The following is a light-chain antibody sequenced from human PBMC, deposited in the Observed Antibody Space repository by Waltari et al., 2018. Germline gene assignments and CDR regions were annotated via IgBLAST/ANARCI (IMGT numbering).Light chain of an antibody. CDR2: AAS. V-gene: IGKV3-20*01. CDR3: QQSDTSAVT. CDR1: QRISSTY. Sequence: EIVLTQSPGTLSLSPGERATLTCRASQRISSTYLAWYQQKPGQAPSLLIYAASSRATGIPDRFSVSGSGTDFTLTINRLEPEDFAVYYCQQSDTSAVTFGQGTRLEIK. J-gene: IGKJ5*01.